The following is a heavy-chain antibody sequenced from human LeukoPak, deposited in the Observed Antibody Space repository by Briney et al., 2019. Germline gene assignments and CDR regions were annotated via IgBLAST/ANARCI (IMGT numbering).Heavy chain of an antibody. D-gene: IGHD4-17*01. CDR1: LYIYTCFH. J-gene: IGHJ4*02. CDR2: PNPKNGAT. CDR3: ARPTHRLTVTTAIDY. Sequence: VKESLMSTLYIYTCFHLHGVGPAPCQEVQGMRSPNPKNGATKYSQTFRGRVTMTRDTSMYTAYMELSSLTSDDTAIYYCARPTHRLTVTTAIDYWGQGTLVTVSS. V-gene: IGHV1-2*02.